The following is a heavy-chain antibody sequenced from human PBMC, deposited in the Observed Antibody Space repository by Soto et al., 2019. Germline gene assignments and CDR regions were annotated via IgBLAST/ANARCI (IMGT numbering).Heavy chain of an antibody. Sequence: GGSLRLSCAASGFKFSDAWMSWVRQAPGKGPEWVGRIKSRGSGGTTDYAAPVKGRFTISRDDPQNTLFLQMNSLKTEDTAVYYCSSSRYINYCFDSWGQGTLVTVSS. J-gene: IGHJ4*02. CDR1: GFKFSDAW. D-gene: IGHD3-9*01. CDR2: IKSRGSGGTT. V-gene: IGHV3-15*01. CDR3: SSSRYINYCFDS.